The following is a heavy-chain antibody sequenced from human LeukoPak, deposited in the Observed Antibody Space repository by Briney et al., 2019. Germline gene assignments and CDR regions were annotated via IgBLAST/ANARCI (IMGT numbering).Heavy chain of an antibody. CDR3: ARDTMVRGVKWFDP. Sequence: SQTLSLTCAVSGGSISSGGYSWSWIRQPPGKGLEWIGYIYHSGSTYYNPSLKSRVTISVDRSKNQFSLKLSSVTAADTAVYYCARDTMVRGVKWFDPWGQETLVTVSS. CDR1: GGSISSGGYS. D-gene: IGHD3-10*01. J-gene: IGHJ5*02. CDR2: IYHSGST. V-gene: IGHV4-30-2*01.